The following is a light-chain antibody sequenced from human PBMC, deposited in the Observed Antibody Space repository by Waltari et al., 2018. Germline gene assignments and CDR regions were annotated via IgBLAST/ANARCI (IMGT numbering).Light chain of an antibody. Sequence: IVFTPSPATLSLSLGESAALSYRAHQGMNTYLVWYQHTPGQAPRLLIHDASTKATGIPARFSASGSGTDFTLTISTLEPEDFAVYYCQQRRSWPWTFGQGTRVEIK. CDR2: DAS. CDR3: QQRRSWPWT. CDR1: QGMNTY. J-gene: IGKJ1*01. V-gene: IGKV3D-11*01.